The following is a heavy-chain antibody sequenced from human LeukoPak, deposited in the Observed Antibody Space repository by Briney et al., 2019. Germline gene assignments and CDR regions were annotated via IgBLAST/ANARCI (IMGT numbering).Heavy chain of an antibody. CDR3: ARDPNAYGTFRYFDL. CDR2: IIPLFGSV. J-gene: IGHJ2*01. CDR1: GYTFTGYY. V-gene: IGHV1-69*13. Sequence: SVKVSCKASGYTFTGYYMHWVRQAPEQGLEWMGGIIPLFGSVNYSQKFQGRVTITAVESTSTAYMELSSLRSEDSALYYCARDPNAYGTFRYFDLWGRGTLVTVSS. D-gene: IGHD3-10*01.